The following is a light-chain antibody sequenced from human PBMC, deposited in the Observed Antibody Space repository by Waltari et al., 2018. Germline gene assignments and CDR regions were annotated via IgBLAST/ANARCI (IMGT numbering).Light chain of an antibody. Sequence: QSALTQPASVSGSPGQSITISCNGTSSDVGTHNYVSCYQQHPGKAPKLMFFDVSIRPSGVSNLFSGSKSGNTASLTISGLQAEDEADYYCSSYISSSTLELFGGGTSLTVL. CDR1: SSDVGTHNY. V-gene: IGLV2-14*03. J-gene: IGLJ2*01. CDR3: SSYISSSTLEL. CDR2: DVS.